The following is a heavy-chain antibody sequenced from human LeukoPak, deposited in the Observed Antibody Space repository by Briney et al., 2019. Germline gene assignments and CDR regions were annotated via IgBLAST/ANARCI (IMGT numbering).Heavy chain of an antibody. Sequence: SETLSLTCTVSGGSISSYYWTWIGHPPGKGLEWIGYIYNSGSSSYNPSLKSRVTISVDTSKNQFSLKLSSVTAADTAVYYCARRGGYYFDYWGQGTLVTVSS. CDR2: IYNSGSS. CDR1: GGSISSYY. CDR3: ARRGGYYFDY. D-gene: IGHD2-15*01. V-gene: IGHV4-59*01. J-gene: IGHJ4*02.